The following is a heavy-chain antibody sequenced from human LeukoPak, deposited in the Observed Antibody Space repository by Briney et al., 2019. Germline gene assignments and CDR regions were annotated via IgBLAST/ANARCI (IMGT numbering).Heavy chain of an antibody. V-gene: IGHV4-59*01. CDR1: GGSISTYY. CDR2: IYYSGGT. D-gene: IGHD5-18*01. Sequence: PSETLSLTCTVSGGSISTYYWTWIRQPPGKRLEWIGYIYYSGGTNYNPSPKSRGTISINTSKNQFSLKLSSVTAADTAVYYCARDRGYSYDLDYWGQGTLVTVSS. CDR3: ARDRGYSYDLDY. J-gene: IGHJ4*02.